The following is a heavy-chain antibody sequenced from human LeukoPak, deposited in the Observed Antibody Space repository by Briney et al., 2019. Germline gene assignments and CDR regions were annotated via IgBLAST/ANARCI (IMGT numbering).Heavy chain of an antibody. CDR1: GFTFSSYS. Sequence: GGSLRLSYAACGFTFSSYSMNWVRQAPGKGLEWVTSISSSSSYIYYADSVKGRFTISRDNAKNSLYLQMNSLRAEDTAVYYCARIIGVHYYYMDVWGKGTTVTVSS. D-gene: IGHD2-8*01. CDR2: ISSSSSYI. V-gene: IGHV3-21*01. J-gene: IGHJ6*03. CDR3: ARIIGVHYYYMDV.